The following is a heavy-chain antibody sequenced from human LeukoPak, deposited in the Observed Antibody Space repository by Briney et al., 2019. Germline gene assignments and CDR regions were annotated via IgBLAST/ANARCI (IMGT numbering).Heavy chain of an antibody. J-gene: IGHJ4*02. CDR2: INSDGSST. CDR3: ARDTAMAPFDY. Sequence: PGGSLRLSCAASGFTFSSYWMHWVRHAPGKGLVWVSRINSDGSSTSYADSVKGRFTISRDNAKNTLYLQMNSLRAEDTAVYYCARDTAMAPFDYWGQGTLVTVSS. D-gene: IGHD5-18*01. CDR1: GFTFSSYW. V-gene: IGHV3-74*01.